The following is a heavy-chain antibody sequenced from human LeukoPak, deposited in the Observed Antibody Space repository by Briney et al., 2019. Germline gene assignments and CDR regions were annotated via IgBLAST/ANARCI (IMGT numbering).Heavy chain of an antibody. D-gene: IGHD4-11*01. J-gene: IGHJ3*02. Sequence: ASVKVSCKASGYTFTSYGISWVRQAPGQGLEWMGWISAYNGNTNYAQKLQGRVTITWNTSISTVYMELSSLRSEDTAVYFCARVDYSNDFDTWGQGTMVTVSS. V-gene: IGHV1-18*01. CDR2: ISAYNGNT. CDR3: ARVDYSNDFDT. CDR1: GYTFTSYG.